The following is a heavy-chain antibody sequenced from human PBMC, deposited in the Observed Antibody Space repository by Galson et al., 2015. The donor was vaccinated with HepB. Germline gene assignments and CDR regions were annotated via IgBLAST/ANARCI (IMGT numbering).Heavy chain of an antibody. D-gene: IGHD3-3*01. CDR2: IKSKTDGGTT. J-gene: IGHJ4*02. Sequence: SLRLSCAASGFTFSNAWMSWVRQAPGKGLEWVGRIKSKTDGGTTDYAAPVKGRFTISRDDSKNTLYLQMNSLRTEDTAVYYCTTDTISTTDDYYFDNWGQGTLATVSS. CDR3: TTDTISTTDDYYFDN. CDR1: GFTFSNAW. V-gene: IGHV3-15*01.